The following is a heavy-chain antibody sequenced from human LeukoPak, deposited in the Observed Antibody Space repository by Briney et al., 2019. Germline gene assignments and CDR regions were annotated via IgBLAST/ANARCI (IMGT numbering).Heavy chain of an antibody. D-gene: IGHD3-3*01. CDR1: GCTFTSYY. CDR2: INPSGGST. J-gene: IGHJ3*02. V-gene: IGHV1-46*01. CDR3: ARAYRAPFWSGYLVPTDNDAFDI. Sequence: GASVKVSCKASGCTFTSYYMHWVRQAPGQGLEWMGIINPSGGSTSYAQKFQGRVTMTRDMSTSTVYMELSSLRSEDTAVYYCARAYRAPFWSGYLVPTDNDAFDIWGQGTMVTVSS.